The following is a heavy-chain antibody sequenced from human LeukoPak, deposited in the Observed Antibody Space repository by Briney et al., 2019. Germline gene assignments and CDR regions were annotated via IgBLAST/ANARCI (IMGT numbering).Heavy chain of an antibody. CDR3: ASVSVWELATHTGGSFDY. CDR1: GGLISRIEYY. CDR2: IYHTGTT. V-gene: IGHV4-30-4*01. D-gene: IGHD1-26*01. Sequence: SETLSLTCTVSGGLISRIEYYWGWVRQSPVKGLEWLGHIYHTGTTLYSPHLSNRPTISVDSSKNQFSLTLNSVSAADTAVYYCASVSVWELATHTGGSFDYWGRGILVTVSS. J-gene: IGHJ4*02.